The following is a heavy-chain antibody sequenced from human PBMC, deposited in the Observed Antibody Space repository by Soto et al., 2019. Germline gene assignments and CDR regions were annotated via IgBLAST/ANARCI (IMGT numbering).Heavy chain of an antibody. D-gene: IGHD4-17*01. CDR1: GFILSSYV. CDR3: AKDPTTVTTGYFDD. J-gene: IGHJ4*02. CDR2: ISHSGDTT. V-gene: IGHV3-23*01. Sequence: EVQLLESGGGLVQPGGSLRLSCAASGFILSSYVMSWVRQAPGKGLEWVSAISHSGDTTYYADSVKGRFTISRGNSENTLYLQVNSLRVEDTAVYYCAKDPTTVTTGYFDDWGQGTLVTVSS.